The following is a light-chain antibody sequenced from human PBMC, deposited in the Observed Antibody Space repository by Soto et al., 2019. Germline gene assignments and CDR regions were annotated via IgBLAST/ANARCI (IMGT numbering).Light chain of an antibody. Sequence: EIVLTQSPGTLSLSPGERATLSCRASQSVISSYLAWYQQKPGQAPRLLIYGASSRATGIPDRFSGSGYGTDXTLXXSXLEPEDFAXXXXXQYGSSPWTFGQGTKVEIK. CDR2: GAS. V-gene: IGKV3-20*01. CDR3: XQYGSSPWT. CDR1: QSVISSY. J-gene: IGKJ1*01.